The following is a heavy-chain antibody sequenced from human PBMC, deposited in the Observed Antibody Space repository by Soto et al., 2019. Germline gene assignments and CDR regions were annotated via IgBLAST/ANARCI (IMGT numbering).Heavy chain of an antibody. D-gene: IGHD3-9*01. CDR1: GFTFSSYW. Sequence: PGGSLRLSCAASGFTFSSYWMHWVRQAPGKGLVWVSRINSDGSSTSYADSVKGRFTISRDNAKNTLYLQMNSLRAEDTAVYYCASALGPDILTGYYVDYWGQGTLVTVSS. CDR3: ASALGPDILTGYYVDY. J-gene: IGHJ4*02. CDR2: INSDGSST. V-gene: IGHV3-74*01.